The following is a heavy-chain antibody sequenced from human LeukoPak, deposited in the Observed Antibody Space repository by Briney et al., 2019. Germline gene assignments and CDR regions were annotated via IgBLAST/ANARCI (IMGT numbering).Heavy chain of an antibody. Sequence: ASVKVSCKASGYTFTSYGISWVRQAPGQGLEWMGGILPMFTTANYAQKFQGRVTITADESTNTAYMELSSLRYDDTAVYFCATSRRIHGSGLAVRYSWLDPWGPGTLVTVSS. CDR3: ATSRRIHGSGLAVRYSWLDP. D-gene: IGHD3-10*01. J-gene: IGHJ5*02. V-gene: IGHV1-69*13. CDR1: GYTFTSYG. CDR2: ILPMFTTA.